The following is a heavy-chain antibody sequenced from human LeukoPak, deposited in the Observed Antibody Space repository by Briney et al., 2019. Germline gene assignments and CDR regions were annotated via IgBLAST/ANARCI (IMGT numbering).Heavy chain of an antibody. CDR2: ISYDGSNK. D-gene: IGHD1-14*01. CDR3: VRYDVDARRFDY. V-gene: IGHV3-30-3*01. J-gene: IGHJ4*02. Sequence: GGSLRLSCAAFGFTFSSYSMHWVRQAPGKGLEWVAIISYDGSNKHYADSVKGRFTISRVNVENTLYLQMNSLSADDTAMYYCVRYDVDARRFDYWGQGTLVTVSS. CDR1: GFTFSSYS.